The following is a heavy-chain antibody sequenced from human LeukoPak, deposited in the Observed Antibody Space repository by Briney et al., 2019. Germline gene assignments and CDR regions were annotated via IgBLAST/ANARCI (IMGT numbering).Heavy chain of an antibody. CDR2: IYTSGST. Sequence: KPSETLSLTCTVSGGSINSYYWSWIRQPAGKGLGWIWRIYTSGSTNYNPSLKSRVTMSVDTSKNQFSLKLSSVTAADTAVYYCARGSVLLWFGEPNPNWFDPWGQGTLVTVSS. J-gene: IGHJ5*02. CDR1: GGSINSYY. D-gene: IGHD3-10*01. V-gene: IGHV4-4*07. CDR3: ARGSVLLWFGEPNPNWFDP.